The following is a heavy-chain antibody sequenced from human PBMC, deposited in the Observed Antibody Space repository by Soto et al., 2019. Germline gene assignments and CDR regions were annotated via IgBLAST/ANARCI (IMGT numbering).Heavy chain of an antibody. J-gene: IGHJ6*02. D-gene: IGHD6-25*01. CDR2: IWYDGSNK. CDR1: GFTFSSYG. CDR3: ARDISSGPTLYGMDV. V-gene: IGHV3-33*01. Sequence: QVQLVESGGGVVQPGRSLRLSCEASGFTFSSYGMHWVRQAPGKGLEWVAVIWYDGSNKYYADSVKGRFTISRDNSKNTLYLQMNSLRREATAVYYCARDISSGPTLYGMDVWGQGTTVTFSS.